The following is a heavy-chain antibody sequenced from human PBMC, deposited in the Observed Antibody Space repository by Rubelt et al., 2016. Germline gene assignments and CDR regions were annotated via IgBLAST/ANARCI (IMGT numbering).Heavy chain of an antibody. CDR3: ARRYSSSRSYYYGMDV. J-gene: IGHJ6*02. D-gene: IGHD6-6*01. CDR2: LDPSDSYT. V-gene: IGHV5-10-1*01. Sequence: ISWVRQMPGKGLEWMGRLDPSDSYTNYSPSFQGHVTISADKSFSTAYLQWSSLKASDTALYYCARRYSSSRSYYYGMDVWGQGTTVTVSS.